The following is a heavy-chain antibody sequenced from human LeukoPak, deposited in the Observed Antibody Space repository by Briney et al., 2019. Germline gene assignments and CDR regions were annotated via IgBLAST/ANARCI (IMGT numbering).Heavy chain of an antibody. CDR3: ARDLGVHGINWFDP. Sequence: ASVKVSCKASGYTFTRYALHWVRQAPRQRLEWMGWVNAGNGKTKHSQKFQGRVTITRDTSASAAYMELNSLRSEDTAVYYCARDLGVHGINWFDPWGQGTLVTVSS. CDR1: GYTFTRYA. J-gene: IGHJ5*02. D-gene: IGHD6-6*01. CDR2: VNAGNGKT. V-gene: IGHV1-3*01.